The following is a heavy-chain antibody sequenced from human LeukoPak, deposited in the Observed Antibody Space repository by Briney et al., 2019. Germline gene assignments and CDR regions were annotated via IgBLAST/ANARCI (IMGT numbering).Heavy chain of an antibody. D-gene: IGHD1-26*01. J-gene: IGHJ3*02. CDR2: ISSTRSYI. V-gene: IGHV3-21*01. CDR1: GFTFSSYS. CDR3: ARDLMRYGWELLDAFDI. Sequence: GGSLRLSWAASGFTFSSYSMNWVRQAPGKGLEWVSSISSTRSYIYCADSVKGRFTIAKDNDKNSLYLQINSLEAEDTAVYYCARDLMRYGWELLDAFDIWGQGTMVTVSS.